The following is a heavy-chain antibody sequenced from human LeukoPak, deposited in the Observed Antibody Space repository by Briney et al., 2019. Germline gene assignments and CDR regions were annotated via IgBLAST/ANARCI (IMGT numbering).Heavy chain of an antibody. Sequence: GESLQISCQVSGANFASYRIGWGRQLPGKGLEGMGFIYPGDSETKNSPSFQGQVTMSADKSISTAYLQWSSLKASDTAIYYCARLGLGSGSSCDYWGQGTLVIVSS. V-gene: IGHV5-51*01. CDR3: ARLGLGSGSSCDY. D-gene: IGHD3-10*01. CDR2: IYPGDSET. CDR1: GANFASYR. J-gene: IGHJ4*02.